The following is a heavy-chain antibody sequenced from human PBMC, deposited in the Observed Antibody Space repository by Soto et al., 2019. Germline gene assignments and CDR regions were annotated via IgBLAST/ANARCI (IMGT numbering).Heavy chain of an antibody. CDR2: ISTYNGDT. CDR1: GYTFTTSG. V-gene: IGHV1-18*01. Sequence: QVQLVQSGPEVKKPGASVKVSCEASGYTFTTSGIRWVRQAPGQGLEWMGRISTYNGDTNSAQKFQGSVTMTADTSTGTVYMELMSLKSDDTAVYYCARQGSWAYYYYGLDAWGQGTTVTVSS. D-gene: IGHD1-26*01. CDR3: ARQGSWAYYYYGLDA. J-gene: IGHJ6*02.